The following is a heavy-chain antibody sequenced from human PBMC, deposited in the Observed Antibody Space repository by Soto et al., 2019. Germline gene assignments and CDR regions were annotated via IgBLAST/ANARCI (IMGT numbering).Heavy chain of an antibody. J-gene: IGHJ4*02. Sequence: SETLSLTCTVSGGSISRYSWSWIRQPPGKGLECIGCIYYSGSTDYNPSLRGRVTISVDTSKNQFSLRLSSVSAADTAVYYCARGLAETHGGWGYWGQGTQVTVS. CDR1: GGSISRYS. D-gene: IGHD3-16*01. CDR3: ARGLAETHGGWGY. CDR2: IYYSGST. V-gene: IGHV4-59*01.